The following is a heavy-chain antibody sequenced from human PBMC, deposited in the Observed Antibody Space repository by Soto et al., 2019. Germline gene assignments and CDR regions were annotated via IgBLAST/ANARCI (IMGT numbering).Heavy chain of an antibody. D-gene: IGHD3-9*01. J-gene: IGHJ5*01. CDR1: GFSLTNTVVN. CDR2: MYWHDDK. V-gene: IGHV2-5*01. Sequence: VPTLVNPTHTLTLTCTFSGFSLTNTVVNVGWIRQPPGKALEWLALMYWHDDKRYNPSLRNRLTIAKDTPKNRVVLTLANVGPVDTAKYLFALSRFAILRGTFVSWGRGPLDT. CDR3: ALSRFAILRGTFVS.